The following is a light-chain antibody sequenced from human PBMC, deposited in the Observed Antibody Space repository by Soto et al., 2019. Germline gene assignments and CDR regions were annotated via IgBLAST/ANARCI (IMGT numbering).Light chain of an antibody. CDR1: QSISSY. Sequence: DIQMTQSPSSLSASVGDRVTITCRASQSISSYLNWYQQKPGKAPKLLIYAASSLQSGVPSRFIASRSGTDFTLTISSLQPEDFATYYCQQSYSTPTFGQGTKLEIK. CDR3: QQSYSTPT. V-gene: IGKV1-39*01. CDR2: AAS. J-gene: IGKJ2*01.